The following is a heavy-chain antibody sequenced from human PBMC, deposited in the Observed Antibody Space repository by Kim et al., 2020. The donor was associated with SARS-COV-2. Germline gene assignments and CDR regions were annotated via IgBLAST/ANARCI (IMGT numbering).Heavy chain of an antibody. J-gene: IGHJ3*02. CDR1: GGTFSSYA. Sequence: SVKVSCKASGGTFSSYAISWVRQAPGQGLEWMGGIIPIFGTANYAQKFQGRVTITADESTSTAYMELSSLRSEDTAVYYCASPYYYDSSGYSPDAFDIWGQGTMVTVSS. CDR2: IIPIFGTA. D-gene: IGHD3-22*01. CDR3: ASPYYYDSSGYSPDAFDI. V-gene: IGHV1-69*13.